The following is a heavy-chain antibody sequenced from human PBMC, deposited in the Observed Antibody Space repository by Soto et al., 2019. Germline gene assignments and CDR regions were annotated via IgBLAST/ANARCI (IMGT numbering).Heavy chain of an antibody. V-gene: IGHV1-3*01. J-gene: IGHJ6*02. CDR2: INAGNGNT. CDR1: GYTFTNHA. D-gene: IGHD2-8*01. CDR3: ARLRSVYNYGMEV. Sequence: AASVKVSCKASGYTFTNHAMHWVRQAPGQRLEWMGWINAGNGNTKYSQNLQGRVTITRDTSASTAYMEMSSLRSEDTAIYYCARLRSVYNYGMEVWGQGTTVTVSS.